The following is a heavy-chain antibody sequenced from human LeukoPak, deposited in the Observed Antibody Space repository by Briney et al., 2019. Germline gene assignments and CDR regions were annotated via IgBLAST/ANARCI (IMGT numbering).Heavy chain of an antibody. V-gene: IGHV4-34*01. D-gene: IGHD2-2*01. J-gene: IGHJ4*02. CDR3: ARQGAAMPDFDY. CDR2: INHSGST. Sequence: SETLSLTCAVYGGSFSGYYWSWIRQPPGKGLEWIGEINHSGSTNYNPSLKSRVTISVDTSKNQFSLKLSSVTAADTAVYYCARQGAAMPDFDYWGQGTLVTVSS. CDR1: GGSFSGYY.